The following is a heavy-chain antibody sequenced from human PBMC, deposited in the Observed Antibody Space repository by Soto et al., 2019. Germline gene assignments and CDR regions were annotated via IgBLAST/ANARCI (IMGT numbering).Heavy chain of an antibody. Sequence: PGGSLSLSCAASGFTFSSYSMHWVRQAPGKGLEWVAVISYDGSNKYYADSVKGRFTISRDNSKNTLYLQMNSLRAEDTAVYYCARDGIVVVVADFPRDCYFGMDVWGQGTTVTVSS. CDR3: ARDGIVVVVADFPRDCYFGMDV. CDR2: ISYDGSNK. CDR1: GFTFSSYS. D-gene: IGHD2-15*01. V-gene: IGHV3-30*03. J-gene: IGHJ6*02.